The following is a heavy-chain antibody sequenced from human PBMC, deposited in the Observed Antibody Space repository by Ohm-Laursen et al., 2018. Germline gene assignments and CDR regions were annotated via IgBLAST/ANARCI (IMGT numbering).Heavy chain of an antibody. J-gene: IGHJ4*02. CDR1: GYSISSSNW. CDR3: ARRDVWGSYDY. D-gene: IGHD3-16*01. V-gene: IGHV4-28*01. Sequence: GTLSLTCAVSGYSISSSNWWGWIRQPPGKGLEWIGYIYYSGSTYYNPSLKSRVTMSVDTSKNQFSLKLSSVTAVDTAVYYCARRDVWGSYDYWGQGTLVIVSS. CDR2: IYYSGST.